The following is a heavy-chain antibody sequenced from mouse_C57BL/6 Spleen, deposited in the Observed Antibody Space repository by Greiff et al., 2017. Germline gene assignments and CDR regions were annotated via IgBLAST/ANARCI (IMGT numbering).Heavy chain of an antibody. D-gene: IGHD1-1*02. J-gene: IGHJ3*01. CDR3: SRTDMAWFAY. Sequence: QVQLQQPGAELVKPGASVKLSCKASGYTFTSYWMHWVKQRPGQGLEWIGMIHPNSGSTNYNEKFKSKATLTVDKSSSTAYMQLSSLTSEDSAVYYCSRTDMAWFAYWGQGTLVTVSA. V-gene: IGHV1-64*01. CDR2: IHPNSGST. CDR1: GYTFTSYW.